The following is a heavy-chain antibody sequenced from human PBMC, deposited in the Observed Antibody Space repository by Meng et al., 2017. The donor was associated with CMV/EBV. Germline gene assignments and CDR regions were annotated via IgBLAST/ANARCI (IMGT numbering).Heavy chain of an antibody. CDR1: GFTFSSYS. V-gene: IGHV3-30*03. Sequence: GGSLRLSCAASGFTFSSYSMNWVRQAPGKGLEWVAVISYDGSNKYYADSVKGRFTISRDNSKNTLYLQMNSLRSEDTAVYYCARVGVSLDAFDIWGQGTMVTVSS. D-gene: IGHD3-16*01. J-gene: IGHJ3*02. CDR3: ARVGVSLDAFDI. CDR2: ISYDGSNK.